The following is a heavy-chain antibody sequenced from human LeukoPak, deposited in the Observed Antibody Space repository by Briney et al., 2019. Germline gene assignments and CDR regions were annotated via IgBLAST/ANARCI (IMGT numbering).Heavy chain of an antibody. CDR2: ISWNSGSI. CDR1: GFTFDDYA. Sequence: GGSLRLSCAASGFTFDDYAMHWVRQAPGKGLEWVSGISWNSGSIGYADSVKGRFTISRDNAKNSLYLQMNSLRAEDMALYYCAKAAGRSYFDYWGQGTLVTVSS. V-gene: IGHV3-9*03. J-gene: IGHJ4*02. CDR3: AKAAGRSYFDY. D-gene: IGHD1-26*01.